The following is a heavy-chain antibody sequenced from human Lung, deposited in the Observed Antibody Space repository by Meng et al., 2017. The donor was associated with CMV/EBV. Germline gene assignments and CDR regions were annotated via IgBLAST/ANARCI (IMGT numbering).Heavy chain of an antibody. V-gene: IGHV3-9*01. CDR3: AKDLSRRRSWSIGRKMYYYCGMDV. J-gene: IGHJ6*02. D-gene: IGHD2-15*01. CDR2: ISWKSGSI. CDR1: GFTLDDYA. Sequence: GGSLRLSCAASGFTLDDYAMHWVRQAPGKGLEWVSGISWKSGSIGYAESVKGRFTISRDNAKDSVYLQMNSLRAEDTALYCCAKDLSRRRSWSIGRKMYYYCGMDVWGQGTTVTVSS.